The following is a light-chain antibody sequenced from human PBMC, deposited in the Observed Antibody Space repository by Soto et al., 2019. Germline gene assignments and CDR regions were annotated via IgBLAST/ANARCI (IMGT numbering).Light chain of an antibody. CDR2: AAS. J-gene: IGKJ5*01. CDR3: QQSYSTPFIT. CDR1: QGISSY. Sequence: AIRMTQSPSSLSASTGDRVTITCRASQGISSYLAWYQQKPGKAPKLLIYAASTLQSGVPSRFSGSGSGTDFTLTISSLQPEDFATYYCQQSYSTPFITFGQGTRLEIK. V-gene: IGKV1-8*01.